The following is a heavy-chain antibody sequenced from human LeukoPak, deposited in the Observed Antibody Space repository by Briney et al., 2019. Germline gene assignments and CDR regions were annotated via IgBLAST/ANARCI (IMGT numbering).Heavy chain of an antibody. V-gene: IGHV1-18*01. CDR2: ISTYNGNT. D-gene: IGHD1-1*01. CDR3: AREACAHCTIDY. CDR1: GYTFHTYG. J-gene: IGHJ4*02. Sequence: ASVKVSCKTSGYTFHTYGITWVRQAPGQGLEWRGWISTYNGNTNLAQNLRGRVTLTTDRSTTTAYMELTSLTSDDTAIYYCAREACAHCTIDYWGQGTLVTVSS.